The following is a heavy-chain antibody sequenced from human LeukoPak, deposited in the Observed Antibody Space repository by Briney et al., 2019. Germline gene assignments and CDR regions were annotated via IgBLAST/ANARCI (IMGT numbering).Heavy chain of an antibody. V-gene: IGHV4-59*01. CDR1: GGSISSYY. CDR3: ARVAYSEKYYSWFDP. J-gene: IGHJ5*02. D-gene: IGHD1-26*01. Sequence: SETLSLTCTVSGGSISSYYWSWIRQPPGKGLEWIGYMYYSGSTNYNPSLKSRVTVSVDTSKNQFSLKLSSVTAADTAVYYCARVAYSEKYYSWFDPWGQGTLVTVSS. CDR2: MYYSGST.